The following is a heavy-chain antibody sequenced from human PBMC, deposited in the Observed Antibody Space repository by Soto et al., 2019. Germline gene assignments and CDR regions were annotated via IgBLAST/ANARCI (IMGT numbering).Heavy chain of an antibody. CDR3: ARDCYCGGDCYCAFDI. V-gene: IGHV3-48*02. Sequence: GSLSLFCAASGFTFSSYSLNLVRQAPREGLEGVSYISSSCSTIYYADSVKGRFTISRDNARNSLYLQMNSLRDEDTAVYYCARDCYCGGDCYCAFDIWGQGTMVTVS. CDR1: GFTFSSYS. J-gene: IGHJ3*02. CDR2: ISSSCSTI. D-gene: IGHD2-21*02.